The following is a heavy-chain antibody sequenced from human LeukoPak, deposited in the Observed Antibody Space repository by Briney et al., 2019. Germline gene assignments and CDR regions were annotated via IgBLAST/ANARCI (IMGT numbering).Heavy chain of an antibody. CDR1: GFTFSTYA. J-gene: IGHJ4*02. CDR3: AKDVAVTTNYFDG. Sequence: PGGSLRLSCAASGFTFSTYAMSWVRQALREGLEWVAGISGIGSTTYYADSVKGRFTISRDNSKNTLYLQMNSLRAEDTAVYYCAKDVAVTTNYFDGWGQGTLVTVSS. CDR2: ISGIGSTT. V-gene: IGHV3-23*01. D-gene: IGHD4-11*01.